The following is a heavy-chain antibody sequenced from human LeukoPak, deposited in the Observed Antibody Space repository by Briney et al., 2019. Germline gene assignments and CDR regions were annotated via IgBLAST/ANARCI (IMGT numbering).Heavy chain of an antibody. J-gene: IGHJ4*02. D-gene: IGHD1-26*01. V-gene: IGHV1-69*05. CDR1: GGTFSSYA. CDR2: IIPIFGTA. CDR3: ARATGRGGSYYPYYFDY. Sequence: SVEVSCKASGGTFSSYAISWVRQAPGQGLEWMGRIIPIFGTANYAQKFQGRVTITTDESTSTAYMELSSLRSEDTAVYYCARATGRGGSYYPYYFDYWGQGTLVTVSS.